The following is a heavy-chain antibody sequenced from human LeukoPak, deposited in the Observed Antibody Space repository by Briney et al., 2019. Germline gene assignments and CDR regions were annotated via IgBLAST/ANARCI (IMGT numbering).Heavy chain of an antibody. J-gene: IGHJ5*02. V-gene: IGHV3-30*01. CDR1: GFTFSNYA. Sequence: GGSLRLSCAASGFTFSNYAMSWVRQAPGKGLEWVAVISYDGSNKYYADSVKGRFTISRDNSKNTLYLQMNSLRAEDTAVYYCARGKGDNWFDPWGQGTLVTVSS. D-gene: IGHD3-16*01. CDR3: ARGKGDNWFDP. CDR2: ISYDGSNK.